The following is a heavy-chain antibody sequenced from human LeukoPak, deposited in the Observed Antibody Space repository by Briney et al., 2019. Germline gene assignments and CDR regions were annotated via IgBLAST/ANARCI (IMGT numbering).Heavy chain of an antibody. D-gene: IGHD3-3*01. CDR1: GFTFSSYA. V-gene: IGHV3-30*04. CDR2: ISYDGSNK. J-gene: IGHJ6*03. Sequence: SGGSLRLSCAASGFTFSSYAMHWVRQAPGKGLEWVAVISYDGSNKYYADSVKGRFTISRDNSKNTLYLQMNSLRAEDTAVYYCARNARYYDFWSGLYYYYYMDVWGKGTTVTVSS. CDR3: ARNARYYDFWSGLYYYYYMDV.